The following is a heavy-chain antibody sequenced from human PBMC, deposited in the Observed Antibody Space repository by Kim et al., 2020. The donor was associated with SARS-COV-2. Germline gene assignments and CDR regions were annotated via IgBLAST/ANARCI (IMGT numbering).Heavy chain of an antibody. CDR3: ARLSSGSYYNYYYGMDV. CDR1: GYTFTSYG. Sequence: ASVKVSCKASGYTFTSYGISWVRQAPGQGLEWMGWISAYNGNTNYAQKLQGRVTMTTDTSTSTAYMELRSLRSDDTAVYYCARLSSGSYYNYYYGMDVWGQGTTVTVSS. D-gene: IGHD3-10*01. V-gene: IGHV1-18*01. CDR2: ISAYNGNT. J-gene: IGHJ6*02.